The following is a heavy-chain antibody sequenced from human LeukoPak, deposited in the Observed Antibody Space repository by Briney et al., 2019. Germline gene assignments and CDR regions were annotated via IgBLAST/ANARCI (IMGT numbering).Heavy chain of an antibody. CDR1: GFTFSSYE. V-gene: IGHV3-48*03. CDR2: ISSSGSTI. D-gene: IGHD3-10*01. J-gene: IGHJ4*02. CDR3: AKVRDEWFGESVFDY. Sequence: PGGSLRLSCAASGFTFSSYEMNWVRQAPGKGLEWVSYISSSGSTIYYADSVKGRFTISRDNSKNTLYLQMNSLRAEDTPVYYCAKVRDEWFGESVFDYWGQGTLVTVSS.